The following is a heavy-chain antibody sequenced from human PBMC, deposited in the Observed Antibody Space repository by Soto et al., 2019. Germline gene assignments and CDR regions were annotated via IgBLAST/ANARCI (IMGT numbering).Heavy chain of an antibody. Sequence: QVQLVQSGAEEKKPGASVKVSCKASGYTFINYAIHWVRQAPGQRLEWMGWINAGNGDTKYSQKFQGRVTITRDTSATTAYVELSGLRSEGTAVYYCARGGAGYYFDYWGQGTLVTVSS. CDR1: GYTFINYA. CDR2: INAGNGDT. D-gene: IGHD2-15*01. J-gene: IGHJ4*02. CDR3: ARGGAGYYFDY. V-gene: IGHV1-3*05.